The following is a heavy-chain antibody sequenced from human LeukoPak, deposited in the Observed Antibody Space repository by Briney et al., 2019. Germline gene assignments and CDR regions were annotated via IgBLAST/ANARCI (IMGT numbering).Heavy chain of an antibody. CDR2: FYPEDGET. CDR3: ATRGSGSYLGAFDI. J-gene: IGHJ3*02. Sequence: ASVTVSCKVSGDTLTELSMHWVRQAPGKGLEWMGGFYPEDGETIYPQKLQGRVTITEDTSIDTAYMELSSLRSEDTAVYYCATRGSGSYLGAFDIWGQGTMVTVSS. D-gene: IGHD3-10*01. CDR1: GDTLTELS. V-gene: IGHV1-24*01.